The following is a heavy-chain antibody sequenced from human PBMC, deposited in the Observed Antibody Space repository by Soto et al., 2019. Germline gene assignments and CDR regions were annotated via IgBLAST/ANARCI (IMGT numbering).Heavy chain of an antibody. V-gene: IGHV4-39*01. CDR3: ARLASVTIFGVVIDYYYYGMDV. CDR2: IYYSGST. Sequence: SETLSLTCTVYGGSISSSSYYWGWIRRPPGKGLEWIGSIYYSGSTYYNPSLKSRVTISVDTSKNQFSLKLSSVTAADTAVYYCARLASVTIFGVVIDYYYYGMDVWGQGTTVTVSS. J-gene: IGHJ6*02. D-gene: IGHD3-3*01. CDR1: GGSISSSSYY.